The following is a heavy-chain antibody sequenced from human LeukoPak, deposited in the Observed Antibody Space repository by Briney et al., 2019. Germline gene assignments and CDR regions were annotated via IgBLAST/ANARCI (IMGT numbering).Heavy chain of an antibody. V-gene: IGHV3-48*04. J-gene: IGHJ3*02. Sequence: PGGSLRLSCAASGFTFSSYSMNWVRQAPGKGLEWVSYISSSSSTIYYADSVKGRFTISRDNAKNSLYLQMNSLRAEDTAVYYCARMAGGATDAFDIWGQGTMVTVSS. CDR1: GFTFSSYS. D-gene: IGHD1-26*01. CDR3: ARMAGGATDAFDI. CDR2: ISSSSSTI.